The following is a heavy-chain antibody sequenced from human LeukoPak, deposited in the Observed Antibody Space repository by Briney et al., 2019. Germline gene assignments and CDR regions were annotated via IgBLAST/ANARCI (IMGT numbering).Heavy chain of an antibody. CDR2: IYESGST. J-gene: IGHJ5*02. D-gene: IGHD6-13*01. V-gene: IGHV4-4*02. CDR1: GGSISSSNW. CDR3: ARDSSSGWFDP. Sequence: PSGTLSLTCAVSGGSISSSNWWIWVRQPPGKGLEWIGEIYESGSTNYNPSLTSRVTISVDKSKNQFSLKLTSVTAADTAVYYCARDSSSGWFDPWGQGTLVTVSS.